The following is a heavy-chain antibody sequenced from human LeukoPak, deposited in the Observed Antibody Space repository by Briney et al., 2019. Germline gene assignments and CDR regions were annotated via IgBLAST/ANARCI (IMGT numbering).Heavy chain of an antibody. D-gene: IGHD4/OR15-4a*01. Sequence: SETLSLTWTVSGGSISSYYWSWIRQPPGKGLEWIGYVYKSGGTNYNPSLKGRVTISVDTSKNQFSLKLSSVTTADTAVYYCARISLTMRDAFDIWGQGTTVTVST. CDR2: VYKSGGT. J-gene: IGHJ3*02. V-gene: IGHV4-59*01. CDR1: GGSISSYY. CDR3: ARISLTMRDAFDI.